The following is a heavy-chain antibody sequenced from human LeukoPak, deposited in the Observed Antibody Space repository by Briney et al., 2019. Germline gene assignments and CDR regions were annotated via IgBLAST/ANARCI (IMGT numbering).Heavy chain of an antibody. J-gene: IGHJ4*02. D-gene: IGHD3-22*01. CDR1: GGSISNYY. CDR2: IYTIGST. V-gene: IGHV4-4*07. CDR3: ARVRARGYDSSGYTGFIDY. Sequence: SETLSLTCTVSGGSISNYYWSWIRQPAGKGLEWIGRIYTIGSTNYNPSLKSRVTISVDTSKNQFSLKLSSVTAADTAVYYCARVRARGYDSSGYTGFIDYWGQGTLVTVSS.